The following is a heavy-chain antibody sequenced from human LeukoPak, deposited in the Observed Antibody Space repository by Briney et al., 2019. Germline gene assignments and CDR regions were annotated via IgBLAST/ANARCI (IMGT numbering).Heavy chain of an antibody. D-gene: IGHD6-19*01. V-gene: IGHV3-48*04. J-gene: IGHJ4*02. CDR2: ISSSSNTM. CDR1: GFTFSSYS. Sequence: GGSLRLSCAASGFTFSSYSMNWVRQAPGKGLEWISHISSSSNTMYYADSVKGRFTISRDNTKNSLYLQMNSLRVEDTAIYYCARDTFRGWSAFDFWGQGTLVTVSS. CDR3: ARDTFRGWSAFDF.